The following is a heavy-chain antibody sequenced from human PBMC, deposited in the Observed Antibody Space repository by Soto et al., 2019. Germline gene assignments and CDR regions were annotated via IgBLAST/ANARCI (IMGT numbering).Heavy chain of an antibody. CDR2: VKSKTSGGTV. V-gene: IGHV3-15*01. CDR1: GFSFNVAW. D-gene: IGHD3-16*01. J-gene: IGHJ4*02. CDR3: VADVAGDGRGELDY. Sequence: EVQLVESGGGLVEPGGSLRLSCAASGFSFNVAWLSWVRQAPGKGLEWVGRVKSKTSGGTVDYGAPVKGRFTISRDDSIHTLNLQMNSLETEDTAVYYCVADVAGDGRGELDYWGQGTLVTVSS.